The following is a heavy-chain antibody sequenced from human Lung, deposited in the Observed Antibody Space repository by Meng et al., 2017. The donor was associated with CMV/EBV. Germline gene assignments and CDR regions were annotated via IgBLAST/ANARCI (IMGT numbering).Heavy chain of an antibody. D-gene: IGHD6-19*01. V-gene: IGHV3-48*03. CDR1: GFTFSNYE. CDR3: ARDIAVAAADH. Sequence: SCAASGFTFSNYEMDWVRQAPGKGLEWVSYISQSGSLIYNADSVKGRFTISRDDAKNSLYLQMNSLRVEDTAVYYCARDIAVAAADHWGQGTLVTVSS. J-gene: IGHJ4*02. CDR2: ISQSGSLI.